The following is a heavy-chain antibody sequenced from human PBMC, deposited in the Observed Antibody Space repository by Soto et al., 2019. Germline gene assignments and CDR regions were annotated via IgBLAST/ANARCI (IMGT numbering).Heavy chain of an antibody. Sequence: QVQLQESGPGLVKPSQTLSLTCTVSGGSISSGDYYWSWIRQPPGKGLEWIGYIYYSGSTYYNPSLKSRVTIXXDXSXTQFSLKLSSVTAADTAVYYCARGVATSGRPYYFDYWGQGTLVTVSS. CDR3: ARGVATSGRPYYFDY. D-gene: IGHD5-12*01. CDR2: IYYSGST. CDR1: GGSISSGDYY. V-gene: IGHV4-30-4*01. J-gene: IGHJ4*02.